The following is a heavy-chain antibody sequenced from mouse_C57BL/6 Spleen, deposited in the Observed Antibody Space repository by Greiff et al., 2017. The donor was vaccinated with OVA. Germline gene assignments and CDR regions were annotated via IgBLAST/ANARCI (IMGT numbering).Heavy chain of an antibody. V-gene: IGHV1-55*01. CDR2: IYPGSGST. Sequence: QVQLQQPGAELVKPGASVKMSCKASGYTFTSYWITWVKQRPGQGLEWIGDIYPGSGSTNYNEKFKSKATLTVETSSSTAYMQLSSLKTEDSAVYYCARREAITTVVADYAMDYWGKGTSVTVSS. CDR3: ARREAITTVVADYAMDY. J-gene: IGHJ4*01. CDR1: GYTFTSYW. D-gene: IGHD1-1*01.